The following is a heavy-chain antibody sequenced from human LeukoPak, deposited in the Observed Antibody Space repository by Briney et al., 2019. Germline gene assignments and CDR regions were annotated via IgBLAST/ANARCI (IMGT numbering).Heavy chain of an antibody. CDR3: ARSLGITSLDY. V-gene: IGHV4-59*01. CDR2: IYYSGSI. Sequence: SETLSLTRSVSGGSIRSYYWNWIRQSPGKGLEWIGYIYYSGSISYNPSFKSRVAMSVDTSKNQFSLKLHSVTAADTAMYYCARSLGITSLDYWGQGMLVTVSS. CDR1: GGSIRSYY. J-gene: IGHJ4*02. D-gene: IGHD1-14*01.